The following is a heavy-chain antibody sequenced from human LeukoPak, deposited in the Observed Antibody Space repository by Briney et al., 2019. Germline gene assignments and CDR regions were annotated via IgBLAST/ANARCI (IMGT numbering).Heavy chain of an antibody. J-gene: IGHJ6*02. CDR3: ARVHCSSTSCYVYYGMDV. V-gene: IGHV1-69*04. Sequence: ASVKVSCKASGGTFSSYAISWVRQAPGQGLEWMGRIIPILGIANYAQKFQGRVTITADKSTSTAYMELSSLRSEDTAVYYCARVHCSSTSCYVYYGMDVWGQGTTVTVSS. CDR2: IIPILGIA. D-gene: IGHD2-2*01. CDR1: GGTFSSYA.